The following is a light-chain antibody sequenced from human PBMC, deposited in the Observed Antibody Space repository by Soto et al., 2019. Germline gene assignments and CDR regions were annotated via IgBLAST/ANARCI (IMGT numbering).Light chain of an antibody. CDR2: DVT. Sequence: QSALTQPASVSGSPGQSITISCTGTSNDVGTYKYVSWYQQYPGKAPKLLIYDVTVRPSGVSNRFSGSKSDNTASLTISGLQAEDEADYYCNSFTSSQTGVFGSGTKLTVL. CDR1: SNDVGTYKY. V-gene: IGLV2-14*01. CDR3: NSFTSSQTGV. J-gene: IGLJ1*01.